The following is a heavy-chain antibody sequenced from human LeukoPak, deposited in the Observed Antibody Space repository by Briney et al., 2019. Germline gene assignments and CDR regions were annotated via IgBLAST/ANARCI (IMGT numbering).Heavy chain of an antibody. CDR1: GYIFTSYG. J-gene: IGHJ5*02. CDR3: ARENYDSSGYYYVFSVDWFDP. Sequence: ASVKVSCKASGYIFTSYGISWVRQAPGQGLERMGWTSAYNGNTNYAQKLQGRVTMTTDTSTSTAYMELRSLRSDDTAVYYCARENYDSSGYYYVFSVDWFDPWGQGTLVTISS. V-gene: IGHV1-18*01. CDR2: TSAYNGNT. D-gene: IGHD3-22*01.